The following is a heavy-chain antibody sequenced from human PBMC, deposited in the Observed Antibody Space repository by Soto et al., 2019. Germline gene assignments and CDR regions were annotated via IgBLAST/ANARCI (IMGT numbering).Heavy chain of an antibody. J-gene: IGHJ5*02. CDR1: GFTFSSYS. Sequence: GGALRLSCAASGFTFSSYSMNWVRQAPGKGVEGGSSISSSSSYIYYADSVKGRFTLSRDNAKNSLYLQMNSLRAEDTAVYYCARALYYYDSSGYYGSWGQGTLVTVSS. CDR3: ARALYYYDSSGYYGS. CDR2: ISSSSSYI. V-gene: IGHV3-21*01. D-gene: IGHD3-22*01.